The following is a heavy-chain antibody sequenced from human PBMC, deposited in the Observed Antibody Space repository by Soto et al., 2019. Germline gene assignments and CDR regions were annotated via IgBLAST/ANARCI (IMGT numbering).Heavy chain of an antibody. CDR2: IYTSGST. D-gene: IGHD5-18*01. CDR1: GGSISSYY. V-gene: IGHV4-4*07. CDR3: ARENGYSYGPTYYYYGMDV. J-gene: IGHJ6*02. Sequence: SLTCTVSGGSISSYYWSWIRQPAGKGLEWIGRIYTSGSTNYNPSLKSRVTMSVDTSKNQFSLKLSSVTAADTAVYYCARENGYSYGPTYYYYGMDVWGQGTTVTVSS.